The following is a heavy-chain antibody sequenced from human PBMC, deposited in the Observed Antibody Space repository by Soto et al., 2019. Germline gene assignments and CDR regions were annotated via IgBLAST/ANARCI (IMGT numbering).Heavy chain of an antibody. D-gene: IGHD3-3*01. J-gene: IGHJ4*02. Sequence: QVQLVQSGAEVKKPGASVKVSCKASGYNFTSYYMHWVRQAPGQGLEWMGIIDPSGGSTSYAQKFQGRVSMTRDTSTSTVHMDLNSLRSEDTAVYYCARDLTGGPTYSDFWSGYSPVDYWGLGTLVTVSS. CDR2: IDPSGGST. CDR1: GYNFTSYY. CDR3: ARDLTGGPTYSDFWSGYSPVDY. V-gene: IGHV1-46*03.